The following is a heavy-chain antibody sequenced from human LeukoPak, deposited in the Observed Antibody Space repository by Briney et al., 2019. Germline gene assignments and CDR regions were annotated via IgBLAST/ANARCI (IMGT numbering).Heavy chain of an antibody. V-gene: IGHV1-2*02. CDR1: GYTFTGYY. Sequence: ASVKVSCKASGYTFTGYYMHWVRQAPGQGLEWMGWINPESGDTNYAQKFQGRVTMTRGTSISTAYMELTSLRSDDTAVYYCARLPVIVGAWSPIDYWGQGTRVTVSS. CDR2: INPESGDT. CDR3: ARLPVIVGAWSPIDY. D-gene: IGHD1-26*01. J-gene: IGHJ4*02.